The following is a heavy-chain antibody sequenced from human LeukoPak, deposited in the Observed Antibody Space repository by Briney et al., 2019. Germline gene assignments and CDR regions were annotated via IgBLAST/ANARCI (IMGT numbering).Heavy chain of an antibody. CDR3: ARRGAHYDFWSGRAFDI. CDR1: GFTVSSNY. V-gene: IGHV3-66*04. Sequence: GGSLRLSCAASGFTVSSNYMSWVRQAPGKGLEWVSVIYSGGSTYYADSVKGRFTISRDNSKNTLYLQMNSLRAEDTAVYYCARRGAHYDFWSGRAFDIWGQGTMVTVSS. CDR2: IYSGGST. J-gene: IGHJ3*02. D-gene: IGHD3-3*01.